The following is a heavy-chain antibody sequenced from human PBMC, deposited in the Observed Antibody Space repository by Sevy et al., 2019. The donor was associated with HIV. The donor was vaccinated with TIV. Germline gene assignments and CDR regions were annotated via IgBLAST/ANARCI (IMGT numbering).Heavy chain of an antibody. J-gene: IGHJ5*02. CDR3: ARVSGQPYT. V-gene: IGHV3-48*01. CDR2: ISSSSSTI. D-gene: IGHD1-1*01. Sequence: GGSLRLSCAASGFTFSSYSMNWVRQAPGKGLEWVSYISSSSSTIYYADSMRGRFTISRDNAKNSLYLQMNSLRAEDTAVYYCARVSGQPYTWGQGTLVTVSS. CDR1: GFTFSSYS.